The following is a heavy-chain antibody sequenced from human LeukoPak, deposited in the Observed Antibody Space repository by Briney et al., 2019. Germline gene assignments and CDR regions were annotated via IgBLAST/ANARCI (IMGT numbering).Heavy chain of an antibody. CDR1: GAFFSAYY. CDR2: INHTGIT. Sequence: SETLSLTCAVSGAFFSAYYWSWIRQPPEKGLEWLGEINHTGITDYNSSLKSRVTISVDTSKNQFSLRLSSVTAADSAVYYCARRTRFGDFIDYWGQGTLVTVSS. V-gene: IGHV4-34*01. D-gene: IGHD3-10*01. J-gene: IGHJ4*02. CDR3: ARRTRFGDFIDY.